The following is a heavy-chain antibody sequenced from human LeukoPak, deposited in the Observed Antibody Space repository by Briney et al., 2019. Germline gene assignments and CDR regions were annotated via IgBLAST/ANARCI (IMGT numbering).Heavy chain of an antibody. Sequence: TGGSLRLSCAASGFTFSNNWMTWVRQAPGKGLEWVASVKKDESEKYYVGSVKGRFTISRDNAKNSLYLQMNSLRAEDTAVYYCARESRGYSDWGQGTLVTVSS. V-gene: IGHV3-7*01. CDR2: VKKDESEK. CDR1: GFTFSNNW. D-gene: IGHD5-18*01. CDR3: ARESRGYSD. J-gene: IGHJ4*02.